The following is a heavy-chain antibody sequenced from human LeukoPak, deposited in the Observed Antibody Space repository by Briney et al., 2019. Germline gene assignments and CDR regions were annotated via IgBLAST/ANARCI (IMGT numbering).Heavy chain of an antibody. J-gene: IGHJ4*02. CDR3: ARTQSYEVVTWNY. V-gene: IGHV4-39*07. Sequence: SETLSLTCTVSGGSISSSSYYWGWIRQPPGKGLEWIGSIYYSGSTYYNPSLKSRVTISVDTSKNQFSLKLSSVTAADTAVYYCARTQSYEVVTWNYWGQGTLVTVSS. CDR1: GGSISSSSYY. D-gene: IGHD3-22*01. CDR2: IYYSGST.